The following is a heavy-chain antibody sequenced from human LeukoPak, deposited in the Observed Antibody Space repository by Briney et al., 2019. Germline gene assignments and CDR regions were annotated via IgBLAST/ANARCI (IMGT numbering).Heavy chain of an antibody. V-gene: IGHV3-30-3*01. D-gene: IGHD6-19*01. Sequence: GRSLRLSCAASGFTFSSYAMHWVRQAPGKGLERVAVISYDGSNKYYADSVKGRFTISRDNSKNTLYLQMNSLRAEDTAVYYCARDSGWYEIVEFDYWGQGTLVTVFS. J-gene: IGHJ4*02. CDR1: GFTFSSYA. CDR2: ISYDGSNK. CDR3: ARDSGWYEIVEFDY.